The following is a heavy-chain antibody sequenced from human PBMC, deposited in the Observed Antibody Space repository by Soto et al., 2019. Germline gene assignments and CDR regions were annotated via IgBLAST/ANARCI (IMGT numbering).Heavy chain of an antibody. CDR1: GFTFSSYA. CDR3: AKGVYSSGWNWFDP. J-gene: IGHJ5*02. D-gene: IGHD6-19*01. V-gene: IGHV3-23*01. CDR2: ISGSGGST. Sequence: GGSLRLSCAASGFTFSSYAMSWVRQAPGKGLEWVSAISGSGGSTYYADSVKGRFTISRDNSKNTLYLQMNSLRAEDTAVYYCAKGVYSSGWNWFDPGAREPWSPSPQ.